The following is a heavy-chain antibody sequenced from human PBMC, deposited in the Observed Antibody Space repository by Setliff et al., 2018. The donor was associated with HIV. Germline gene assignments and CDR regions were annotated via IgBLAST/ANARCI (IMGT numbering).Heavy chain of an antibody. CDR3: ARANWLWKAGPGFDS. J-gene: IGHJ4*02. CDR2: VYHTGNT. V-gene: IGHV4-31*03. D-gene: IGHD1-1*01. Sequence: SETLSLTCTVSGDSLSSGSSYWTWIRQHPGKGLEGIGYVYHTGNTFYNPSLKSRLTISVDTSKNQFSLKLTSVTAADTAVYYCARANWLWKAGPGFDSWGQGTLVT. CDR1: GDSLSSGSSY.